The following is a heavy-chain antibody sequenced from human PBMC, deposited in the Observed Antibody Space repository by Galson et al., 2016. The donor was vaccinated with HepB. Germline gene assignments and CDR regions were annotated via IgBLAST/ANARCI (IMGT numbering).Heavy chain of an antibody. CDR3: ARGYDYVWGKYYFDY. D-gene: IGHD3-16*01. CDR2: IRADSANT. Sequence: SVKVSCKASGYTFTSYGINWVRQAPGQGLEWMGWIRADSANTNNAQKFQGRVTVTTDTATSTAYMELRSLRYDDTAVYYCARGYDYVWGKYYFDYWGQGTLVTISS. J-gene: IGHJ4*02. V-gene: IGHV1-18*04. CDR1: GYTFTSYG.